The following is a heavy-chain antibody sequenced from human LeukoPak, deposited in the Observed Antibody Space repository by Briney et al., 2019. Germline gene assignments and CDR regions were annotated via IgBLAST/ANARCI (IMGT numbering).Heavy chain of an antibody. J-gene: IGHJ3*01. Sequence: GGSLRLSCAASGFTFSSYAMSWVRQAPGKGLEWVSAISGSGGSTYYADSVKGRFTISRDNSKNTLYLQMNSLRAEDTAVYYRARDQGDNSYGYYAIWYAFDVWGQGTLVTVSS. D-gene: IGHD5-18*01. CDR1: GFTFSSYA. CDR3: ARDQGDNSYGYYAIWYAFDV. V-gene: IGHV3-23*01. CDR2: ISGSGGST.